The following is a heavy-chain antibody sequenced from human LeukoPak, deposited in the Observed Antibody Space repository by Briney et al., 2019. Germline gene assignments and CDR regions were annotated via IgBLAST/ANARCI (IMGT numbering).Heavy chain of an antibody. J-gene: IGHJ4*02. V-gene: IGHV3-23*01. D-gene: IGHD3-3*01. CDR2: ISGSGGST. Sequence: AGGSLRLSCAASGFSFSSYAMRWVRQAPGEGLEWVSAISGSGGSTYYADSVKGRFTISRDNSKNTLYLQMNSLRAEDTAVYYCAKDTIRFLELYYFDYWGQGTLVTVSS. CDR3: AKDTIRFLELYYFDY. CDR1: GFSFSSYA.